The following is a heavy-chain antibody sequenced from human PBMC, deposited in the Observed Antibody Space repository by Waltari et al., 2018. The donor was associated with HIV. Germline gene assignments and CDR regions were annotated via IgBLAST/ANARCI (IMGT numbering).Heavy chain of an antibody. Sequence: QVQLQESGPGLVKPSETLSLTCAVSGYSISSGYFWGWNRQPPGKALEWIGSMFHNGCTYYTPSLKSRVSISVDTSKNQFSLKLCSVTPADTAIYYCAREWGTLMVAWFDPWGQGTLVTVSS. J-gene: IGHJ5*02. V-gene: IGHV4-38-2*02. D-gene: IGHD3-10*01. CDR3: AREWGTLMVAWFDP. CDR1: GYSISSGYF. CDR2: MFHNGCT.